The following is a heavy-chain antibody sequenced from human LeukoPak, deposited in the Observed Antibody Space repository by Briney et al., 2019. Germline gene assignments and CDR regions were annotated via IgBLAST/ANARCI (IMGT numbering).Heavy chain of an antibody. V-gene: IGHV4-61*10. CDR1: GGSISSGSYY. Sequence: SQTLSLTCTVSGGSISSGSYYWSWVRQPAGKGLEWIGYIYYSGSTNYNPSLKSRVTISVDTSKNQFSLKLSSVTAADTAVYYWARGDGSSSDYWGQGTLVTVSS. CDR2: IYYSGST. D-gene: IGHD6-6*01. CDR3: ARGDGSSSDY. J-gene: IGHJ4*02.